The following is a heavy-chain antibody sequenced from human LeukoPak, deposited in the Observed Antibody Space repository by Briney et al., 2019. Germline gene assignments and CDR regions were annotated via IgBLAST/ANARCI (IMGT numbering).Heavy chain of an antibody. D-gene: IGHD3-16*01. CDR3: ARGGQLWPRDDY. CDR1: GGSFSGYY. CDR2: INHSGST. Sequence: SETLSLTCAVYGGSFSGYYWSWIRQPPGKGLEWIGEINHSGSTNYNPSLKSRVTISVDTSKNQFSLQLSSVTAADTAVYYCARGGQLWPRDDYWGQGTLVTVSS. J-gene: IGHJ4*02. V-gene: IGHV4-34*01.